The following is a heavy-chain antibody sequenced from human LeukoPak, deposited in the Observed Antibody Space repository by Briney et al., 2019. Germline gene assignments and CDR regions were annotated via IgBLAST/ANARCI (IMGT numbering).Heavy chain of an antibody. J-gene: IGHJ5*02. CDR3: ARVYRIAAAVGDWFDP. Sequence: ASVKVSCKASGYTFTSYGISWVRQAPGQGLEWMGWISAYNGNTNYAQKLRGRVTMTTDTSTSTAYMELRSLRSDDTAVYYCARVYRIAAAVGDWFDPWGQGTLVTVSS. CDR1: GYTFTSYG. V-gene: IGHV1-18*01. CDR2: ISAYNGNT. D-gene: IGHD6-13*01.